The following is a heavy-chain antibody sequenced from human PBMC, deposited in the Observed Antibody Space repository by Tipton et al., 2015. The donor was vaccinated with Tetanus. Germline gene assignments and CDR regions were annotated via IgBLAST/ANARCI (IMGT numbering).Heavy chain of an antibody. J-gene: IGHJ4*02. CDR2: ISHRGST. D-gene: IGHD6-19*01. V-gene: IGHV4-59*08. Sequence: TLSLTCTVSGGSISSYYWSWIRQPPGEGLEWIGYISHRGSTNYNPSLKSRVTMSVDTSKNQFSLMLSSVTSRDTAVYYCATVPTIAVTGTALGGYWGQGTLVTVSS. CDR1: GGSISSYY. CDR3: ATVPTIAVTGTALGGY.